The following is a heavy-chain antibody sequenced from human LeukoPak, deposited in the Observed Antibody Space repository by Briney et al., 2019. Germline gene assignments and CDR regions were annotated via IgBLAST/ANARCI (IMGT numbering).Heavy chain of an antibody. D-gene: IGHD6-6*01. V-gene: IGHV3-48*01. CDR2: ISNSNSTI. CDR3: ARGARPLAY. Sequence: GGPLRLSCAASGFTFSSYSMNWVRQAPGKGLEWISYISNSNSTIYYADSVKGRFTISRDNAKNSLYLQMNRLRAEDTAVYYCARGARPLAYWGLGTLVTVSS. CDR1: GFTFSSYS. J-gene: IGHJ4*02.